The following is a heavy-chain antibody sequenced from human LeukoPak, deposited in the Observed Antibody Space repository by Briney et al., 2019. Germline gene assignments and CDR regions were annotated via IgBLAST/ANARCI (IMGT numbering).Heavy chain of an antibody. CDR2: IYYSGST. Sequence: PSETLSLTCTVSGGSISSAGYHWSWIPQHPGKGLEWIGYIYYSGSTHYKPSLKSRVTIPVDTSKNQFSLKLSSVTAADTAIYFCASAYDSGSLVQIWGQGTLVTVSS. J-gene: IGHJ4*02. CDR1: GGSISSAGYH. D-gene: IGHD3-10*01. V-gene: IGHV4-31*03. CDR3: ASAYDSGSLVQI.